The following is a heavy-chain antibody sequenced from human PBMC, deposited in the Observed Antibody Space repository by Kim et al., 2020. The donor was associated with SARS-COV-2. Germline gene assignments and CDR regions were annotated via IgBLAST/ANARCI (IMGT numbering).Heavy chain of an antibody. J-gene: IGHJ3*02. CDR1: GFTFGDYA. CDR3: TREGEYSGSYHNVPDAFDI. CDR2: IRSKAYGGTT. Sequence: GGSLRLSCTASGFTFGDYAMSWFRQAPGKGLEWVGFIRSKAYGGTTEYAASVKGRFTISRDDSKSIAYLQMNSLKTEDTAVYYCTREGEYSGSYHNVPDAFDIWGQGTMVTVSS. D-gene: IGHD1-26*01. V-gene: IGHV3-49*03.